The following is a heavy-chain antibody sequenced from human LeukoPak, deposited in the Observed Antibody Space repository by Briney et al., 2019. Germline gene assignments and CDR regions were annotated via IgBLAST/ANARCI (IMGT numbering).Heavy chain of an antibody. D-gene: IGHD3-9*01. J-gene: IGHJ4*02. CDR2: IIPILGIA. V-gene: IGHV1-69*04. CDR3: ARDHDILTGAFDY. CDR1: GGTFSSYA. Sequence: ASVKVSCKASGGTFSSYAISWVRQAPGQGLEWMGRIIPILGIANYAQKFQGRVTITADKSTSTAYMELSSLRSEDTAVHYCARDHDILTGAFDYRGQGTLVTVSS.